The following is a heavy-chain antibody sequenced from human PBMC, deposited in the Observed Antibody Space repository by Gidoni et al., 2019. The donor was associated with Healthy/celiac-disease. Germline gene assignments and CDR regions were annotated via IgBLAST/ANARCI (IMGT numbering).Heavy chain of an antibody. D-gene: IGHD2-15*01. CDR1: GGTFSSYA. CDR3: YGMDV. V-gene: IGHV1-69*01. CDR2: IIPIFGTA. Sequence: QVQLVQSGAEVKKPGSSVKVSCKASGGTFSSYAISWVRPAPGQGLEWMGGIIPIFGTANYAQKCQGRVTITADESTSTAVYYCARGVVVVAATQYYYGMDVWGQGTTVIVSS. J-gene: IGHJ6*02.